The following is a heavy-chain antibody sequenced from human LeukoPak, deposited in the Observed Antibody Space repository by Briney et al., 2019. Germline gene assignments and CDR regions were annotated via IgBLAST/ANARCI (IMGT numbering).Heavy chain of an antibody. J-gene: IGHJ4*02. CDR2: IIPIFGIA. Sequence: ASVKVSCKASGGTFSSYAISWVRQAPGQGLEWMGRIIPIFGIANYAQKFQGRVTITADKSTSTAYMELSNLRSEDTAVYYCAIAAAGTDYWGQGTLVTVSS. D-gene: IGHD6-13*01. CDR3: AIAAAGTDY. V-gene: IGHV1-69*04. CDR1: GGTFSSYA.